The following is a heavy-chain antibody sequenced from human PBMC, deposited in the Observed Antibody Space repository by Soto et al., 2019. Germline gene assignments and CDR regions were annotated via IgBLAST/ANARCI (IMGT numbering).Heavy chain of an antibody. Sequence: SETLSLSCTVSGGSISSGDYYWSWIRQVPGKGLEWIGYIYYSGSTYYNPSLKSRVAMSVDTSKNQFSLKLSSVTAADTAIYYCAREGRIAPAGRSDYWGPGPLVTVS. J-gene: IGHJ4*02. V-gene: IGHV4-31*03. CDR2: IYYSGST. D-gene: IGHD6-13*01. CDR3: AREGRIAPAGRSDY. CDR1: GGSISSGDYY.